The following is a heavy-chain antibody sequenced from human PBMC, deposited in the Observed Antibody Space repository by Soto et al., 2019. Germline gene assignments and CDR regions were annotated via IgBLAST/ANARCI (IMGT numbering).Heavy chain of an antibody. CDR2: MNPNSGNT. J-gene: IGHJ4*02. Sequence: ASVKVSCKASGYTFTSYDINWVRRATGQGLEWMGWMNPNSGNTGYAQKFQGRVTMTRDTSISTAYMELSSLRSEDTAVYFCARNLPEAAIVDCWGQGTLVTVSS. V-gene: IGHV1-8*01. CDR1: GYTFTSYD. CDR3: ARNLPEAAIVDC. D-gene: IGHD5-18*01.